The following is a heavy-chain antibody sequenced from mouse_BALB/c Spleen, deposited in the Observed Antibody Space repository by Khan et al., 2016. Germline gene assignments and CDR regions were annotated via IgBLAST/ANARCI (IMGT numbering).Heavy chain of an antibody. CDR1: GFNIKDNF. CDR3: ARGDYGNYAAY. Sequence: VQLQQSGAELVRPGASVKLSCKASGFNIKDNFIHWVKQRPEQGLECIGWIDPENGNTIYAPKFQGRVSITADTSSNTAYLQLSSLTSEDTAVYYCARGDYGNYAAYWGQGALVTVSA. CDR2: IDPENGNT. J-gene: IGHJ3*01. D-gene: IGHD2-1*01. V-gene: IGHV14-1*02.